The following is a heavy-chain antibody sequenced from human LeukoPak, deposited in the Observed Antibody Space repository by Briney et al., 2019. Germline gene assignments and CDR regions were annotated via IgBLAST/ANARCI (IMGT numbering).Heavy chain of an antibody. CDR2: VDPEDGET. Sequence: ASVKISWKVSGYTFTDYYMHWGHQAPGKGLEWMGLVDPEDGETIYAEKFQGRVTITADTSTDTAYMELSSLRSEDTAVYYCATVSVVLPRWGQGTLVTVSS. D-gene: IGHD2-15*01. J-gene: IGHJ4*02. CDR1: GYTFTDYY. CDR3: ATVSVVLPR. V-gene: IGHV1-69-2*01.